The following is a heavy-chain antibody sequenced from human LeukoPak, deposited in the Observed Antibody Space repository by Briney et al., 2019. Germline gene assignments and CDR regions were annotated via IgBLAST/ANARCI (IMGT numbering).Heavy chain of an antibody. CDR3: ATNQLTVTSRN. CDR2: ISSSSSYI. Sequence: GGSLRLSCAASGFTFSSYSMNWVRQAPGKGLEWVSSISSSSSYIYYADSVKGRFTISRDNAKNSLYLQMNSLRAEDTAVYYCATNQLTVTSRNWGQGTLVTVSS. V-gene: IGHV3-21*01. D-gene: IGHD4-17*01. J-gene: IGHJ4*02. CDR1: GFTFSSYS.